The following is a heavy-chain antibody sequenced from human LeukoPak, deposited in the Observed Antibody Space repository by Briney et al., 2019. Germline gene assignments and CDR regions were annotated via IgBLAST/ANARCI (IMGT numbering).Heavy chain of an antibody. CDR1: GFTFSSYA. Sequence: GRSLRLSCAASGFTFSSYAMHWVRQAPGKGLEWVAVISYDGSNKYYADSVKGRFTISRDNSKNSLYLQMNSLRAEDTAVYYCARFTGDWGQGTLVTVSS. J-gene: IGHJ4*02. V-gene: IGHV3-30*04. D-gene: IGHD3-16*01. CDR2: ISYDGSNK. CDR3: ARFTGD.